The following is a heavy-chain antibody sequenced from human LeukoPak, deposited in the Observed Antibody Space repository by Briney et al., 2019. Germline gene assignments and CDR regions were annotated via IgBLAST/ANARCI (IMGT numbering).Heavy chain of an antibody. CDR3: ARTVCSGGSCPHDS. CDR1: GFTFRSYS. D-gene: IGHD2-15*01. J-gene: IGHJ4*02. Sequence: GGSLRLSCAASGFTFRSYSINWVRQAPGKGLEWVSSIDTASNTFCADSVKGRFTVSRDNAKNSLDLQMHSLRAEDTAVYYCARTVCSGGSCPHDSWGQGTLVTVSS. CDR2: IDTASNT. V-gene: IGHV3-21*01.